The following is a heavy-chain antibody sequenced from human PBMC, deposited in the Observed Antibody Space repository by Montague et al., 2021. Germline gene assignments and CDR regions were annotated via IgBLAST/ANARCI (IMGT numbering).Heavy chain of an antibody. CDR1: GFTSSSYA. V-gene: IGHV3-23*01. J-gene: IGHJ4*02. CDR3: ANRPDITVVTL. D-gene: IGHD4-23*01. Sequence: SLRLSCPASGFTSSSYAMSWVRQAPGKGLEWVSAISGSGGSTYYADSVKGRFTISRDNSKNTLYLQMNSLRAEDTAVYYCANRPDITVVTLGGQGTLVTVSS. CDR2: ISGSGGST.